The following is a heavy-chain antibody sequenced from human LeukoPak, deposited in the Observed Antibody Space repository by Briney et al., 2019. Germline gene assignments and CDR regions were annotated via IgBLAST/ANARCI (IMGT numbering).Heavy chain of an antibody. CDR1: GFTVSSNY. CDR2: IYSGGST. V-gene: IGHV3-66*02. D-gene: IGHD6-13*01. J-gene: IGHJ4*02. Sequence: GGSLRLSCAASGFTVSSNYMSWVRQAPGKGLEWVSVIYSGGSTYYADSVKGRFTISRDNSKNTLYLQVNSLRAEDTAVYYCARDAYPAAGFYWGQGTLVTVSS. CDR3: ARDAYPAAGFY.